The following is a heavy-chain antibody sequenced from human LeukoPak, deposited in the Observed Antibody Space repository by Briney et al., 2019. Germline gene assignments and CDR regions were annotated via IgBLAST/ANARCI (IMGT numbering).Heavy chain of an antibody. Sequence: ASVKVSCKASGYTFTSYYMHWVRQAPGKGLEWMGGFDPEDGETIYAQKFQGRVTITADESTSTAYMELSSLRAEDTAVYYCGIAVAGTFDYWGQGTLVTVSS. CDR2: FDPEDGET. CDR3: GIAVAGTFDY. V-gene: IGHV1-24*01. D-gene: IGHD6-19*01. CDR1: GYTFTSYY. J-gene: IGHJ4*02.